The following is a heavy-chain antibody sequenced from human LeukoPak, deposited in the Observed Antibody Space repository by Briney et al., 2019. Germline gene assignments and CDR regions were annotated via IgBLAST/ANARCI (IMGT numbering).Heavy chain of an antibody. D-gene: IGHD1-26*01. CDR2: IYYSGST. V-gene: IGHV4-59*01. CDR1: GGSISSYY. CDR3: ARGYSGSYQTQNFDY. Sequence: SETLSLTCTVSGGSISSYYWSWIRQPPGKGLEWIGYIYYSGSTNYNPSLKSRVTISVDTSKNQFSLELSSVTAADTAVYYCARGYSGSYQTQNFDYWGQGTLVTVSS. J-gene: IGHJ4*02.